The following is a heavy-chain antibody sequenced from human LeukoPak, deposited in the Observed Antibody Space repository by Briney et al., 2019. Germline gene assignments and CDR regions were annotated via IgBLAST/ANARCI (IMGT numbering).Heavy chain of an antibody. V-gene: IGHV3-11*01. J-gene: IGHJ1*01. CDR1: GFTFSDYY. CDR3: ARESSVTAALQH. D-gene: IGHD2-21*02. CDR2: ISSSGSTI. Sequence: GGSLRLSCVASGFTFSDYYMSWIRQAPGKGLEWASYISSSGSTIYYADSVKGRFTISRDNAKNSLYLQMNSLRAEDTAVYYCARESSVTAALQHWGQGTLVTVSS.